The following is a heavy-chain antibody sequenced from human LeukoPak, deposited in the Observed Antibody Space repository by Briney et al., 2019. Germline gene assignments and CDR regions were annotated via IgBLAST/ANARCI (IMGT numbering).Heavy chain of an antibody. D-gene: IGHD6-19*01. CDR2: IYTSGST. CDR1: GGSISSYY. J-gene: IGHJ4*02. V-gene: IGHV4-4*07. CDR3: ARNPSSGWYDYFDC. Sequence: SETLSLTCTVSGGSISSYYWSWIRQPTGKGLEWIGRIYTSGSTNYNPSLKSRVTMSVDTSKNQFSLKLSSVTAADTAVYYCARNPSSGWYDYFDCWGQGTLVTVSS.